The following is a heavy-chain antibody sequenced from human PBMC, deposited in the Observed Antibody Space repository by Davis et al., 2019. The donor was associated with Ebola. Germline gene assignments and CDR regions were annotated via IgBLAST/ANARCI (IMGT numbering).Heavy chain of an antibody. Sequence: ASVKVSCKASGYTFTGYYMHWVRQAPGQGLEWMGWINPNSGGTNYAQKFQGRVTMTRDTSISTAYMELSRLRSDDTAVYYCARESVGATGNYFDYWGQGTLVTVSS. V-gene: IGHV1-2*02. J-gene: IGHJ4*02. CDR3: ARESVGATGNYFDY. CDR2: INPNSGGT. CDR1: GYTFTGYY. D-gene: IGHD1-26*01.